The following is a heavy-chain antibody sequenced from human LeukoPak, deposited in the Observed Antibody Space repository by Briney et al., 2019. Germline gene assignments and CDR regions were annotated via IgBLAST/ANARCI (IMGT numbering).Heavy chain of an antibody. Sequence: GGPLRLSCAASGFTLSSYAMSWVRQAPGKGLEWVSAISGSGGSTYYADSVKGRFTISRDNSKNTLYLQMNSLRAEDTAVYYCASNLVGATLAFDYWGQGTLVTVSS. J-gene: IGHJ4*02. V-gene: IGHV3-23*01. CDR3: ASNLVGATLAFDY. CDR1: GFTLSSYA. CDR2: ISGSGGST. D-gene: IGHD1-26*01.